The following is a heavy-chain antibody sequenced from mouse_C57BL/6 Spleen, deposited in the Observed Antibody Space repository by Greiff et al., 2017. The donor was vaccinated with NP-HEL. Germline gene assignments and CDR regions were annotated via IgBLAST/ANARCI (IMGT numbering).Heavy chain of an antibody. CDR3: ARPTTGPTIGNFDY. CDR2: IYPRSGNT. Sequence: VQLQQSGAELARPGASVKLSCKASGYTFTSYGISWVKQRTGQGLEWIGEIYPRSGNTYYNEKFKGKATLTADKSSSTAYMELRSLTSEDSAVLFCARPTTGPTIGNFDYLGQSTTLTVSS. V-gene: IGHV1-81*01. D-gene: IGHD2-14*01. J-gene: IGHJ2*01. CDR1: GYTFTSYG.